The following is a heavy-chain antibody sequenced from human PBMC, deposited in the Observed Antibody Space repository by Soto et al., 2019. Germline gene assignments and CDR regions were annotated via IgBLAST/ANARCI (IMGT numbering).Heavy chain of an antibody. Sequence: SETLSLTCTVSGGSISSGSYYWSWIRQPPGKGLEWIGYIYYSGSTNYNPSLKSRVTISVDTSKNQFSLKLSSVTAADTAVYYCARIIAARFDYWGQGTLVTVSS. CDR3: ARIIAARFDY. D-gene: IGHD6-6*01. V-gene: IGHV4-61*01. J-gene: IGHJ4*02. CDR1: GGSISSGSYY. CDR2: IYYSGST.